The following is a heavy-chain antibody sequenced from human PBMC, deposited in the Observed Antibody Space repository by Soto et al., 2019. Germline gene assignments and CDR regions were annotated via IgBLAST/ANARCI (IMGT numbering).Heavy chain of an antibody. CDR2: INHSGST. CDR3: ARGGGKLLWFGELHYYYGMDV. V-gene: IGHV4-34*01. J-gene: IGHJ6*02. CDR1: GGSFSGYS. Sequence: XATLYLTCGVYGGSFSGYSWSWIRQPPGKGLEWIGEINHSGSTNYNPSLKSRVTISVDTSKNQFSLKLSSVTAADTAVYYCARGGGKLLWFGELHYYYGMDVWGQGTTVTVSS. D-gene: IGHD3-10*01.